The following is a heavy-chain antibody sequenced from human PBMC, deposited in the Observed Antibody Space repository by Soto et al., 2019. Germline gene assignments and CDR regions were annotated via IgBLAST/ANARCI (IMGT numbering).Heavy chain of an antibody. CDR1: GGSFTGYY. J-gene: IGHJ4*02. CDR2: ISHSGRT. D-gene: IGHD6-13*01. Sequence: PSETLSLTCAVNGGSFTGYYGAWIRQSPGKGLEWIGEISHSGRTNYNPSLKSRVTISVDTSKNQFSLKVSSVTAADTGMYYCARNGGSTWYYFDSWGQGTVVTVSP. V-gene: IGHV4-34*01. CDR3: ARNGGSTWYYFDS.